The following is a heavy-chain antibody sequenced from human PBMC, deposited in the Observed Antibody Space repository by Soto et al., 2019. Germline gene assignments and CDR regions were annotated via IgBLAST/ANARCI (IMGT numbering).Heavy chain of an antibody. V-gene: IGHV3-7*03. J-gene: IGHJ4*02. D-gene: IGHD2-2*01. CDR1: GFTFSDYW. CDR2: IKFDGSVK. Sequence: GGSLRLSCEASGFTFSDYWMSWVRQAPGKGPEWVANIKFDGSVKQYVDSVRGRFSISRDNSRNSLFLQMNSLRAGDTAIYYCVKDGGYCSSSTCYSPRNHYFDSWGQGTLVTVSS. CDR3: VKDGGYCSSSTCYSPRNHYFDS.